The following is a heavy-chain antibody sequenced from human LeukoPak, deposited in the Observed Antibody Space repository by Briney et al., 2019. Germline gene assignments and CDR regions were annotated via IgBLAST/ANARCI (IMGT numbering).Heavy chain of an antibody. CDR1: GGSISSSSYY. CDR2: IYYSGST. D-gene: IGHD3-9*01. J-gene: IGHJ6*02. CDR3: ARQPGSYYDILTGYYRTLDYYYYYGMDV. V-gene: IGHV4-39*01. Sequence: SETLSLTCTVSGGSISSSSYYWGWIRQPPGKGLEWIGSIYYSGSTYYNPSLKSRVTISVDTPKNQFSLKLSSVTAADTAVYYCARQPGSYYDILTGYYRTLDYYYYYGMDVWGQGTTVTVSS.